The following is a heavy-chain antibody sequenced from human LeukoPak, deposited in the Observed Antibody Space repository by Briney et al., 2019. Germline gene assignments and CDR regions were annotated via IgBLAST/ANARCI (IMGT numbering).Heavy chain of an antibody. V-gene: IGHV3-23*01. CDR2: ISGSGGST. J-gene: IGHJ4*02. D-gene: IGHD3-22*01. CDR3: AGGYSGYYVLH. Sequence: GGSLRLSCAASGFTFSSYAMSRVRQAPGKGLEGFSAISGSGGSTYYADSVKGRFTISRDNSKNTLYLQMNSLRAEDTAVYYCAGGYSGYYVLHWGQGTLVTVSS. CDR1: GFTFSSYA.